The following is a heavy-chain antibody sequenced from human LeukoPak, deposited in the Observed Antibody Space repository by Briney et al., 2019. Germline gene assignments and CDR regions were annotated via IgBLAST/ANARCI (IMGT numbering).Heavy chain of an antibody. CDR3: ARLLLTPGHFDY. CDR1: GGSFSGYY. CDR2: INHSGST. V-gene: IGHV4-34*01. Sequence: PSETLSLTCAVYGGSFSGYYWSWIRQPPGKGLEWIGEINHSGSTNYNPSLKSRVTISVDTSKNQFSLKLSSVTAADTAVYYCARLLLTPGHFDYWGQGTLVTVSS. D-gene: IGHD2-15*01. J-gene: IGHJ4*02.